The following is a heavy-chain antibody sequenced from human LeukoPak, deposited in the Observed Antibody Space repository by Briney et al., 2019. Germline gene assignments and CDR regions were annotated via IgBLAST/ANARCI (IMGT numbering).Heavy chain of an antibody. CDR2: IYYSGST. J-gene: IGHJ5*02. V-gene: IGHV4-31*03. CDR3: ARVGRYCSSTSCSNWFDP. CDR1: GGSISSGGYY. D-gene: IGHD2-2*01. Sequence: PSETLSLTCTVSGGSISSGGYYWSWIRQHPGKGLEWIGYIYYSGSTYYNPPLKSRVTISVDTSKNQFSLKLSSVTAADTAVYYCARVGRYCSSTSCSNWFDPWGQGTLVTVSS.